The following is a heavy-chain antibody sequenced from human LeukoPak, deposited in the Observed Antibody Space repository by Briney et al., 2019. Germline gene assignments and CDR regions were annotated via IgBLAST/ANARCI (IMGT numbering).Heavy chain of an antibody. Sequence: GGSLRLSCAASEFNLSFYWMTWVRQAPGKRLEWVANILPDGSKKYYLDSVKGRFTVSRDNPTNSLYLEINSLRAQATALYSCGRLAHNPWYALDYSGQGTLVTVSS. CDR2: ILPDGSKK. J-gene: IGHJ4*02. CDR1: EFNLSFYW. V-gene: IGHV3-7*01. CDR3: GRLAHNPWYALDY. D-gene: IGHD2-2*01.